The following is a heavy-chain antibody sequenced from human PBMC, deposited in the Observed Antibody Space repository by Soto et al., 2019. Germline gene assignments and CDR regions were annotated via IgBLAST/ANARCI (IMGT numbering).Heavy chain of an antibody. J-gene: IGHJ5*02. V-gene: IGHV4-59*06. CDR2: IYYSGST. CDR1: GGSISDHY. Sequence: PSETLSLTCTVSGGSISDHYYMWIRQSPGKGLEWIGYIYYSGSTYYNPSLKSRVTISVDTSKNQFSLKLSSVTAADTAVYYCARSVFPWGQGTLVTVS. CDR3: ARSVFP.